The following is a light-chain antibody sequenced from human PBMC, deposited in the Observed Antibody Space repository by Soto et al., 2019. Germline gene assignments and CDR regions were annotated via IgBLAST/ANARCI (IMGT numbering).Light chain of an antibody. CDR1: HSISAY. V-gene: IGKV1-39*01. CDR3: QQSFSAPYT. J-gene: IGKJ2*01. Sequence: DLQLTQSPSSLSASVGDRVTITCRSSHSISAYLNWYQQKPGKAPELLIYAASHLQSGAPSRFSGSQSGTDFTLTISYLQPEDSASYFCQQSFSAPYTFGQGTKLEIK. CDR2: AAS.